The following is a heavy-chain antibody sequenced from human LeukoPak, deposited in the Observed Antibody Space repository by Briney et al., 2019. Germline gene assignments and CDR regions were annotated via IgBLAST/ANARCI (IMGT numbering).Heavy chain of an antibody. CDR1: GFTFNTFN. D-gene: IGHD3-9*01. Sequence: GGSLRLSCAASGFTFNTFNMNWVRQAPGKGLEWVSSITSGGDYIYYADSVKGRFTTSRDNAKNSLSLQLNSLRVEDTAVYYCARGHYDVLAASYKWTPDYWGQGTLVSVSS. V-gene: IGHV3-21*01. J-gene: IGHJ4*02. CDR2: ITSGGDYI. CDR3: ARGHYDVLAASYKWTPDY.